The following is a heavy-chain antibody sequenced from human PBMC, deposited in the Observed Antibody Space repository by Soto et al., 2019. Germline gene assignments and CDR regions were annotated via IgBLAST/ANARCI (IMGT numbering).Heavy chain of an antibody. Sequence: QLQESGPGVVKPSETLSLTCTVSGAPIAVFYWTWIRQAPGKGLEWIGYLYYTGNTNYSPSLKSRVAMSMDTSKKHFYLTLTSATAADTAVYFCARGGSEGGLDIWGPGTTVTVSS. CDR3: ARGGSEGGLDI. CDR1: GAPIAVFY. CDR2: LYYTGNT. D-gene: IGHD3-10*01. J-gene: IGHJ6*02. V-gene: IGHV4-59*01.